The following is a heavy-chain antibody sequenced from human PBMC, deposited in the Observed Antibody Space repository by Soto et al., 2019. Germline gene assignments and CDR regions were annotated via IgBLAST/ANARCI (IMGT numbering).Heavy chain of an antibody. CDR3: ASMIGDPVLSFDS. V-gene: IGHV4-59*01. CDR2: IFYSGST. J-gene: IGHJ5*01. D-gene: IGHD3-10*02. CDR1: GGSISSYY. Sequence: QVQLQESGPGLVKPSETLSLTCTASGGSISSYYWSWIRQPPGKGLEWIGFIFYSGSTSYNPSLKSRVTISIDTSEYQFSLKLNSVTAADTAVYYCASMIGDPVLSFDSWGQGTLVAVSS.